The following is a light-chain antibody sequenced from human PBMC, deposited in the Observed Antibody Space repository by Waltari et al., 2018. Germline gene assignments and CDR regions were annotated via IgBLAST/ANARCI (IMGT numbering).Light chain of an antibody. CDR3: QQYETLPIT. Sequence: DIQMTQSPSSLSASVGDRVTITCQASQDIKKYLNWYQQKPGKAPKLLIYDASSLETGVPSMFRGSGSGTDFTFTISSLQPEDVATYYCQQYETLPITFGQGTRLDFK. J-gene: IGKJ5*01. CDR1: QDIKKY. CDR2: DAS. V-gene: IGKV1-33*01.